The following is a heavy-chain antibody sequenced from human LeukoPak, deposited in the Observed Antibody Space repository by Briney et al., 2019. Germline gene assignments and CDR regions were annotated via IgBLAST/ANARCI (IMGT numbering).Heavy chain of an antibody. V-gene: IGHV2-5*02. CDR1: GFSLSTSGEG. D-gene: IGHD6-13*01. CDR3: AHGPYSSTWTNFDF. Sequence: SGPTLVKPTQTLTLTCTFSGFSLSTSGEGVGWIRQPPGKALEWLALIYWDDDKRYSPSLESRLTITKDTSKNQVVLIMTNMDPVDTATYYCAHGPYSSTWTNFDFWGQGTLVTVSS. CDR2: IYWDDDK. J-gene: IGHJ4*02.